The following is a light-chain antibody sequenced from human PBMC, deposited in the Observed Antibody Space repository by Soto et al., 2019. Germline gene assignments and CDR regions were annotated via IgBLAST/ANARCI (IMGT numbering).Light chain of an antibody. Sequence: DIQMTQSPASVPASVGDRVTITCRAGQHISTYLAWYQQKPGTAPKLLIYAASRLQSDVPSRFSGSGSGTAFTLTINSLQPEDVATYYCQQSNSIPYTFGQGTKLEI. J-gene: IGKJ2*01. CDR3: QQSNSIPYT. CDR1: QHISTY. V-gene: IGKV1-12*02. CDR2: AAS.